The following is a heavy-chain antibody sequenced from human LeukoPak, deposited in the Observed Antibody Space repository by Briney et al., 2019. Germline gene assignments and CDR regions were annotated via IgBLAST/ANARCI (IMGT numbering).Heavy chain of an antibody. CDR3: ARGPYDILTGYYGYYFDY. D-gene: IGHD3-9*01. Sequence: PGGSLRLSCAASGFTFSSYWMHWVRQAPGKGLVWVSRIDSDGSSTSYADSVKGRFTISRDNAKSTLYLQMNSLRAEDTAAYYCARGPYDILTGYYGYYFDYWGQGTLVTVSS. CDR2: IDSDGSST. CDR1: GFTFSSYW. V-gene: IGHV3-74*01. J-gene: IGHJ4*02.